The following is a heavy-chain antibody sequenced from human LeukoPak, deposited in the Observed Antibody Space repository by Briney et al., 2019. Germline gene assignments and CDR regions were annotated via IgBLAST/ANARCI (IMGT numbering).Heavy chain of an antibody. J-gene: IGHJ4*02. CDR3: AGTYYDILTGRFDY. D-gene: IGHD3-9*01. CDR1: GFTFSSYE. CDR2: ISSSGSTI. Sequence: GGSLRLSCAASGFTFSSYEMNWVRQAPGKGLEWVSYISSSGSTIYYADSVKGRFTISRDNAKNSLYLQMNSLRAEDTAVYYCAGTYYDILTGRFDYWGQGTLVTVSS. V-gene: IGHV3-48*03.